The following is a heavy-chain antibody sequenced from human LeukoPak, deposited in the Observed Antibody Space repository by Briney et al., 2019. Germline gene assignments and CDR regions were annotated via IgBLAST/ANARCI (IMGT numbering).Heavy chain of an antibody. CDR2: IYSSGST. CDR3: ARSDGYGLVGI. CDR1: GVSISSGSNY. D-gene: IGHD3-10*01. V-gene: IGHV4-39*07. Sequence: SETLSLTCSVSGVSISSGSNYWGWIRQPPGKTLEWIGSIYSSGSTYYTPSLKSRVIFDTAKNHFSLNLSSVTAADTAVYYCARSDGYGLVGIWGQGTMVTVSS. J-gene: IGHJ3*02.